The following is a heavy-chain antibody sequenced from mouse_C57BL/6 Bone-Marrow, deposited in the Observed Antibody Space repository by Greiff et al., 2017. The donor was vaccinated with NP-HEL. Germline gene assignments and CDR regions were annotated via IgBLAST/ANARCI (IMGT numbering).Heavy chain of an antibody. CDR2: IYPGSGST. CDR3: ARYPIYYDYGPWFAY. J-gene: IGHJ3*01. CDR1: GYTFTSYW. V-gene: IGHV1-55*01. Sequence: VQLQQPGAELVKPGASVKMSCKASGYTFTSYWITWVKQRPGQGLEWIGDIYPGSGSTNYNEKFKSKATLTVDTSSSTAYMQLSSLTSEDSAVYYCARYPIYYDYGPWFAYWGQGTLVTVSA. D-gene: IGHD2-4*01.